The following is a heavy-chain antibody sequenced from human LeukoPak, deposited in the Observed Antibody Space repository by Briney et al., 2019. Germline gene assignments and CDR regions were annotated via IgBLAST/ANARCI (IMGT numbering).Heavy chain of an antibody. D-gene: IGHD3-16*01. CDR2: INTKEGNT. Sequence: PGASVKVSCKASGYTFTTYGIGWVRQAPGQGLEWMGWINTKEGNTDYAQKLQGRVTMTTDTSTSTAYMELRSLRSDDTAVYYCARVSILLVGRFGDSDYWGRGTLVTVSS. V-gene: IGHV1-18*01. CDR1: GYTFTTYG. CDR3: ARVSILLVGRFGDSDY. J-gene: IGHJ4*02.